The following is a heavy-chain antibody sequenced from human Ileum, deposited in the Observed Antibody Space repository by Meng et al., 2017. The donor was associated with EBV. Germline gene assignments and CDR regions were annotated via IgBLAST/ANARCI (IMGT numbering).Heavy chain of an antibody. Sequence: QGQLQESGPGLGKPSQTLSLACAVSGVSISSGVYHWSWIRQPPGKGLEWIGCSGGTYYNPSLKSRLTISVDTSKNQFSLKLDSATAADTAVYYCAIYAVGGSGQGYWGQGTLVTVSS. V-gene: IGHV4-30-4*01. CDR2: CSGGT. CDR1: GVSISSGVYH. D-gene: IGHD1-26*01. CDR3: AIYAVGGSGQGY. J-gene: IGHJ4*02.